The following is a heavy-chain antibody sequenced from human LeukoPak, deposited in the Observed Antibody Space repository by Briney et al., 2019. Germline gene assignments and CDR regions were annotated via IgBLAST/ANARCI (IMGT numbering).Heavy chain of an antibody. CDR2: MNPNSGNT. Sequence: ASVTVSYKASGYTFTNYDINWVRQATGQGREWMGWMNPNSGNTGYAQKFQGRVTMTRNTSISTAYMELSSLRSEDTAVYYCARGLTNSSSVADYWGQGTLVTVSS. CDR1: GYTFTNYD. V-gene: IGHV1-8*01. D-gene: IGHD6-6*01. J-gene: IGHJ4*02. CDR3: ARGLTNSSSVADY.